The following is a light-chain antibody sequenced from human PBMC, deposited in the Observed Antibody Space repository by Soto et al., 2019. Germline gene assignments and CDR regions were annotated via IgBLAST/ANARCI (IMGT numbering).Light chain of an antibody. CDR3: QQREDWPRA. V-gene: IGKV1-5*03. J-gene: IGKJ4*01. CDR1: QSISTW. Sequence: IQMTQSPSALSASVVDIVNINLPASQSISTWLAWYQQKPGEAPKLLMYKASSLDSGVPSRFSASGSGTDFTLTISSLEPEDFAIYYCQQREDWPRAFGGGTKVDIK. CDR2: KAS.